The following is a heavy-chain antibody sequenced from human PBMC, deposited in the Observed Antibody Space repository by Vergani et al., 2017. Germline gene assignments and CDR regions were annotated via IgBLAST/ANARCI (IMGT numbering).Heavy chain of an antibody. CDR3: AKDTVPREGYFDY. CDR1: GFTFSSYA. Sequence: EVQLLESGGGLVQPGGSLRLSCAASGFTFSSYAMSWVPQAPGKGREWVSAIIGSGGSTYYSDSVKGRFTISRDNSKNTLYLQMNSLRAEDTAVYYCAKDTVPREGYFDYWGQGTLVTVSS. V-gene: IGHV3-23*01. D-gene: IGHD4-11*01. CDR2: IIGSGGST. J-gene: IGHJ4*02.